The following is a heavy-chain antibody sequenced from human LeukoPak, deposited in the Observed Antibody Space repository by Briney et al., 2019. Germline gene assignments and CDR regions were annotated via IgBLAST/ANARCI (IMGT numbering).Heavy chain of an antibody. CDR2: MNPSGGST. Sequence: ASVTLSCTASGYTFTSYHMHWVRQAPGQGLEWMGIMNPSGGSTRYAQKFQGRVTMTRDTSASTAYMQLSSLRSEDTAVYYCARPSRWDTILSHWGQGTLVTVSS. CDR3: ARPSRWDTILSH. V-gene: IGHV1-46*01. D-gene: IGHD3-3*01. CDR1: GYTFTSYH. J-gene: IGHJ4*02.